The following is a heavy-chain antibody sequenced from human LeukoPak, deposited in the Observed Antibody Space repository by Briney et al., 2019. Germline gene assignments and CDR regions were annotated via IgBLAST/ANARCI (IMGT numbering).Heavy chain of an antibody. J-gene: IGHJ1*01. CDR1: GGSISSYY. CDR2: IYYSGST. Sequence: SETLSLTCTVSGGSISSYYWSWIRQPPGKGLEWIGYIYYSGSTNYNPSLKSRVTISVDTSKNQFSLKLSSVTAADTAVYYCAFSGGSCYQCFQHWGQGTLVTVSS. V-gene: IGHV4-59*08. D-gene: IGHD2-15*01. CDR3: AFSGGSCYQCFQH.